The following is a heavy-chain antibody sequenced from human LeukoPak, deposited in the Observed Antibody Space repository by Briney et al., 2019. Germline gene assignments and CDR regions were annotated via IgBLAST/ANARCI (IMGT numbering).Heavy chain of an antibody. CDR1: GFTFGSNW. Sequence: RGSLRLSCAASGFTFGSNWMHWVRQAPGKGLVWVSGIQSDGSTTSYADSVKGRFTISRDNAKSTLYLQMNSLRAEDTAVYYCARDGYYYNNSGYYAFDIWGQGTMVTVSS. D-gene: IGHD3-22*01. V-gene: IGHV3-74*01. CDR3: ARDGYYYNNSGYYAFDI. J-gene: IGHJ3*02. CDR2: IQSDGSTT.